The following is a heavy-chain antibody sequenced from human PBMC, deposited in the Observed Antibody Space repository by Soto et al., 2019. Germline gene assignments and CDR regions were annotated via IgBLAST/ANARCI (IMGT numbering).Heavy chain of an antibody. Sequence: QMQLVESGGGVVQPGRSLRLSCAASGFTFRSYGIHWVRQAPGKGLGWVALIWFDGSKKYYVDSVKGRFAVSRDNSKNTLYLQKNSLRVEDTAVYYCARDRLVPYGYGMDVWGQGTTVTVSS. CDR1: GFTFRSYG. V-gene: IGHV3-33*01. CDR3: ARDRLVPYGYGMDV. J-gene: IGHJ6*02. D-gene: IGHD2-2*01. CDR2: IWFDGSKK.